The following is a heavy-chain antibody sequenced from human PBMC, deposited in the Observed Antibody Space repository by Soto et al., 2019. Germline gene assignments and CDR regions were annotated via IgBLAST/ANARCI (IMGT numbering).Heavy chain of an antibody. CDR3: ARSRAGVVVPAAILSY. V-gene: IGHV1-18*01. D-gene: IGHD2-2*01. J-gene: IGHJ4*02. CDR2: ISAYNGNT. Sequence: ASVKVSCKASGYTFTSYGIRWVRQAPGPGLEWMGWISAYNGNTNYAQKLQGRVTMTTDTSTSTAYMELRSLRSDDTAVYYCARSRAGVVVPAAILSYWGQGTLVTVSS. CDR1: GYTFTSYG.